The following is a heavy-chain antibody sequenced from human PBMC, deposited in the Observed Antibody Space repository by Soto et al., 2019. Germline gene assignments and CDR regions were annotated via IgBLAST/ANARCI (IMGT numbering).Heavy chain of an antibody. CDR1: GFTFSSYG. Sequence: QVQLVESGGGVVQPGRSLRLSCAASGFTFSSYGMHWVRQAPGKGLEWVAVIWYDGSNKYYADSVKGRFTISRDNSKNTLYLQMNSLRAEDTAVYYCARDPDGSADYFDYWGQGTLVTVSS. CDR2: IWYDGSNK. J-gene: IGHJ4*02. CDR3: ARDPDGSADYFDY. V-gene: IGHV3-33*01. D-gene: IGHD3-10*01.